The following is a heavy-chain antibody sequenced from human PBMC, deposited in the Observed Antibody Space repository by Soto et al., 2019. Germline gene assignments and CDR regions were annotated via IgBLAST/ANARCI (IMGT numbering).Heavy chain of an antibody. J-gene: IGHJ5*02. V-gene: IGHV2-26*01. Sequence: QVTLKESGPVLVKPTETLTLTCTVSGFSLSNARMGVSWIRQPPGQPLEWLAHIFSNDEKSYSTSLKSRLTISKDTSKSQVVLTMTNMDPVDTATYYGARTTRGPRILFIAAAGKRWFDPWGQGTLVTGSS. CDR2: IFSNDEK. CDR3: ARTTRGPRILFIAAAGKRWFDP. D-gene: IGHD6-13*01. CDR1: GFSLSNARMG.